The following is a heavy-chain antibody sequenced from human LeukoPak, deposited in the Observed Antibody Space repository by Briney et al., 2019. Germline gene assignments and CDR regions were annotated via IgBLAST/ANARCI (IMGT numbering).Heavy chain of an antibody. V-gene: IGHV1-2*02. CDR2: INPNSGGT. Sequence: GASVKVSCKASGYTFTSYGISWVRQAPGQGLEWMGWINPNSGGTNYAQKFQGRVTMTRDTSISTAYMELSRLRSDDTAVYYCARDSSSWYADYWGQGTLVTVSS. CDR1: GYTFTSYG. CDR3: ARDSSSWYADY. D-gene: IGHD6-13*01. J-gene: IGHJ4*02.